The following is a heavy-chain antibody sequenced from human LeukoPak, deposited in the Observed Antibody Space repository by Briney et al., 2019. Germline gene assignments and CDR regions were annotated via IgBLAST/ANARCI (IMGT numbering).Heavy chain of an antibody. D-gene: IGHD2-21*02. CDR1: GFTFSKYA. CDR3: SSRRILLTAIPDY. V-gene: IGHV3-64D*06. Sequence: GGSLRLSCSASGFTFSKYAIHWVRQAPGKGLEYVSAISSSGNSTYYADSVKGRFTISRDNSKNTVSLQMSSLRAEDTAVYYCSSRRILLTAIPDYRGQGTLVTVSS. CDR2: ISSSGNST. J-gene: IGHJ4*02.